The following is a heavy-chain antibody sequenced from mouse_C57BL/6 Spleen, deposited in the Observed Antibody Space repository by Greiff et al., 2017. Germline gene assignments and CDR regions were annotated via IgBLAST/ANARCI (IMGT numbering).Heavy chain of an antibody. CDR1: GFTFSSYG. CDR2: ISSGGSYT. J-gene: IGHJ1*03. V-gene: IGHV5-6*02. Sequence: EVMLVESGGDLVKPGGSLKLSCAASGFTFSSYGMSWVRQTPDKRLEWVATISSGGSYTYYPDSVKGRFTISRDNAKNTLYLQMSSLKSEDTAMYYCARRNYYGSSEGYFDVWGTGTTVTVSS. D-gene: IGHD1-1*01. CDR3: ARRNYYGSSEGYFDV.